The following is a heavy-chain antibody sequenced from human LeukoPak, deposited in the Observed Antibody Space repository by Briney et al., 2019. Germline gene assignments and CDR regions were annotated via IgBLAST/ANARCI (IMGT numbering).Heavy chain of an antibody. V-gene: IGHV4-30-4*01. CDR1: GGSISSGDYY. CDR2: IYYSGST. CDR3: ARCRRDGYNLDY. D-gene: IGHD5-24*01. Sequence: SETLSLSCTVSGGSISSGDYYWSWIRQPPGKGLEWIGYIYYSGSTYYNPSLKSRVTISVDTSKNQFSLKLSSVTAADTAVYYCARCRRDGYNLDYWGQGTLVTVSS. J-gene: IGHJ4*02.